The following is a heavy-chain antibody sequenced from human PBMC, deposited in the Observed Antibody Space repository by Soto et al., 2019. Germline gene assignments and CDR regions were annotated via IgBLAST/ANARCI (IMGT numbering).Heavy chain of an antibody. V-gene: IGHV3-7*01. D-gene: IGHD2-15*01. CDR3: TKNGGVVAATRWYFQH. CDR1: GFTFSSYW. Sequence: GGSLRLSCAASGFTFSSYWMSWVRQAPGKGLEWVANIKQDGSDKYYVDSVKGRFTISRDNAKNSLYLQMNSLRAEDTAVYYCTKNGGVVAATRWYFQHWGQGTLVTVSS. CDR2: IKQDGSDK. J-gene: IGHJ1*01.